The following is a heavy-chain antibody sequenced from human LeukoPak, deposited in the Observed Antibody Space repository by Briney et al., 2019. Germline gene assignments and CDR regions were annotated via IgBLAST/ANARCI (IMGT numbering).Heavy chain of an antibody. CDR1: GYSISSGYY. D-gene: IGHD2-8*01. CDR2: IYHSGST. Sequence: SETLSLTCTVSGYSISSGYYWGWIRQPPGKGLEWIGSIYHSGSTYYNPSLKSRVTISVDTSKNQFSLKLTSVTAADTAVYYCAKEGAGYCTNGVCYRDDAFDIWGQGTMVTVSS. J-gene: IGHJ3*02. CDR3: AKEGAGYCTNGVCYRDDAFDI. V-gene: IGHV4-38-2*02.